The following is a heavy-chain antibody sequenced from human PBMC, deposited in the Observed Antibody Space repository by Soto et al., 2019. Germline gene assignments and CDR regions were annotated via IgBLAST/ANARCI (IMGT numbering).Heavy chain of an antibody. CDR1: GVTFSRYA. D-gene: IGHD4-4*01. J-gene: IGHJ4*02. CDR2: IIPIFGTA. Sequence: SVKVSCKASGVTFSRYAISWVRQAPGQGLEWMGGIIPIFGTANYAQKFQGRVTITADESTSTAYMELSSLRSEDTAVYYCARRPRSSDGYSSPFDYWGQGTLVTVSS. CDR3: ARRPRSSDGYSSPFDY. V-gene: IGHV1-69*13.